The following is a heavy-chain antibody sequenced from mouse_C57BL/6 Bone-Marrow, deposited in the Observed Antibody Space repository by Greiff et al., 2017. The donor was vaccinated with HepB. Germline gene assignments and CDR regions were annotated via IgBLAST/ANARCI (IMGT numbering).Heavy chain of an antibody. J-gene: IGHJ2*01. CDR1: GYAFSSSW. CDR3: ARGHFTTVVATDFDY. V-gene: IGHV1-82*01. Sequence: VKLQESGPELVKPGASVKISCKASGYAFSSSWMNWVKQRPGKGLEWIGRIYPGDGDTNYNGKFKGKATLTADKSSSTAYMQLRSLTSEDSAVYFCARGHFTTVVATDFDYWGQGTTLTVSS. CDR2: IYPGDGDT. D-gene: IGHD1-1*01.